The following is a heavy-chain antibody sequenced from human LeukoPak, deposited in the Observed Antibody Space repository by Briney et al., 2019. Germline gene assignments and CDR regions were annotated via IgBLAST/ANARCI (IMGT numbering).Heavy chain of an antibody. CDR2: IRYDGSNK. V-gene: IGHV3-30*02. D-gene: IGHD3-3*01. J-gene: IGHJ4*02. CDR1: GFTFSSYG. CDR3: AKSYDFWSGYYRTLDY. Sequence: GGSLRLSCAASGFTFSSYGMHWVRQAPGKGLEWVAFIRYDGSNKYYADSVKGRFTISRDNSKNTLYLQMNSLGAEDTAVYYCAKSYDFWSGYYRTLDYWGQGTLVTVSS.